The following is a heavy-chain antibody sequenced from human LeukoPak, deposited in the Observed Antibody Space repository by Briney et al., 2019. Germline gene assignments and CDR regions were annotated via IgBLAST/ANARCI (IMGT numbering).Heavy chain of an antibody. D-gene: IGHD5-18*01. V-gene: IGHV4-59*01. CDR1: GGSISSYF. Sequence: SETLSLTCTVSGGSISSYFWSWVRQSPGKGLEWIGFMHHSGSANYNPSLKSRVTISVDTSKNQFSLKLSSVTAADTAVYYCARTTEGGYTYDYFYYYYMDVWGKGTTVTISS. CDR2: MHHSGSA. CDR3: ARTTEGGYTYDYFYYYYMDV. J-gene: IGHJ6*03.